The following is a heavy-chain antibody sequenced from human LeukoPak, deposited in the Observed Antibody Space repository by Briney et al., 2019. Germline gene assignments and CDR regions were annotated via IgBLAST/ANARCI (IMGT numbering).Heavy chain of an antibody. CDR3: ARQSYSRLIDY. V-gene: IGHV4-39*01. CDR1: GDSISSSSYF. D-gene: IGHD3-10*01. CDR2: IYYSGST. J-gene: IGHJ4*02. Sequence: SETLSLTCSVSGDSISSSSYFWVWIRQPPGMGLEWIGNIYYSGSTNYNPSLKSRVTISVDTSENQFSLRLKSVTAADTAVYYCARQSYSRLIDYWGQGTLVTVSS.